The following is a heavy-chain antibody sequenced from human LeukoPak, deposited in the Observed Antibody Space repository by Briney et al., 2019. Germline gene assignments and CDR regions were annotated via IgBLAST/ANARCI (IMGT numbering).Heavy chain of an antibody. CDR2: IYYSGST. CDR3: ARDGTYCSGGSCYGGQTFDY. Sequence: SETLSLTCTVSGGSISSSSYYWGWIRQPPGKGLEWIGSIYYSGSTYYNPSLKSRVTISVDTSKNQFSLKLSSVTAADTAVYYCARDGTYCSGGSCYGGQTFDYWAREPWSPSPQ. CDR1: GGSISSSSYY. J-gene: IGHJ4*02. V-gene: IGHV4-39*07. D-gene: IGHD2-15*01.